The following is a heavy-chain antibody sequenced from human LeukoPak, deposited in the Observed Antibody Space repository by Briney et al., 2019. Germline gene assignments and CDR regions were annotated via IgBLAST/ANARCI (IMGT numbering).Heavy chain of an antibody. CDR2: IYTSGST. Sequence: PSETLSLTCTVSGGSISSYYWSWIRQPAWKGLEWIGRIYTSGSTNYNPSLKSRVTMSVDTSKNQFSLKLSSVTAADTAVYYCARVDCSSTSCSRSVWFDPWGQGTLVTVSS. D-gene: IGHD2-2*01. J-gene: IGHJ5*02. CDR3: ARVDCSSTSCSRSVWFDP. CDR1: GGSISSYY. V-gene: IGHV4-4*07.